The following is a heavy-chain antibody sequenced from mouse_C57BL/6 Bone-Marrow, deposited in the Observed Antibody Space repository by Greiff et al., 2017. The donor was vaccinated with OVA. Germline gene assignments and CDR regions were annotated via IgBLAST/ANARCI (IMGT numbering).Heavy chain of an antibody. D-gene: IGHD1-1*01. Sequence: VQLQQSGPELVKPGASVKISCKASGYAFSSSWMNWVKQRPGKGLEWIGRIYPGDGDTNYNGKFKGKATLTADKSSSTAYMQLSSLTSEDSAVYFCAVTVVDYWGQGTTLTVSS. CDR2: IYPGDGDT. CDR3: AVTVVDY. J-gene: IGHJ2*01. V-gene: IGHV1-82*01. CDR1: GYAFSSSW.